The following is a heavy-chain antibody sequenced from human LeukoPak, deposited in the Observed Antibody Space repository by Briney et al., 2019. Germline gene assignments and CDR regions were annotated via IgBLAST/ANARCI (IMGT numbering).Heavy chain of an antibody. Sequence: GGSLRLSCAASGFSFKTYSMNWVRQAPGKGLEWVSYISSSSSTIYYADSVKGRFTISRDNAKNSLYLQMNSLRAEDTAVYYCARQYYCYMDVWGKGTTVTVSS. CDR1: GFSFKTYS. CDR3: ARQYYCYMDV. V-gene: IGHV3-48*01. J-gene: IGHJ6*03. CDR2: ISSSSSTI.